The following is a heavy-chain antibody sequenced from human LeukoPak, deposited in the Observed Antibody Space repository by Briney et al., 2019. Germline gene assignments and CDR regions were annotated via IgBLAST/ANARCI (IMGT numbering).Heavy chain of an antibody. J-gene: IGHJ4*02. V-gene: IGHV4-39*01. Sequence: SETLSLTCKVSGGSISDNNYYWAWIRQPPGKGLEWIGTIYYTGSTYYNTSLKSRVTISVDTSKNQFSLKLSSVTAADTAVYYCARESSRSYWGQGTLVTVSS. CDR3: ARESSRSY. D-gene: IGHD6-13*01. CDR1: GGSISDNNYY. CDR2: IYYTGST.